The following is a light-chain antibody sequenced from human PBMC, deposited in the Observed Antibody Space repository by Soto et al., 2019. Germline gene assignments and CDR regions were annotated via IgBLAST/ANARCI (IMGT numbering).Light chain of an antibody. CDR3: AAWDDSLNGVV. CDR1: SSNIGSGA. Sequence: QAVVTQPPSASGSPGQRVTISCSGSSSNIGSGAVNWYQQLPGTAPKVLIYSNSQRPSGVPDRFSGSKSGTSASLAISGLQSEDEADYYCAAWDDSLNGVVFGGGTKLTVL. V-gene: IGLV1-44*01. J-gene: IGLJ2*01. CDR2: SNS.